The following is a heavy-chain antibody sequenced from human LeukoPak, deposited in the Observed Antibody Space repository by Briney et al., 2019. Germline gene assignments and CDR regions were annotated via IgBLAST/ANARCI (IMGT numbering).Heavy chain of an antibody. V-gene: IGHV3-64*01. D-gene: IGHD3-10*01. CDR1: GFTFSDYA. Sequence: GGSLRLSCAASGFTFSDYAMHWVRQAPGKGLEYVSAISTDGGGTYYVNSVKGRFTISRDNSKNTLYLQMGSLRAEDMAVYYCARYGSGSYYHYWGQGALVTVSS. CDR2: ISTDGGGT. J-gene: IGHJ4*02. CDR3: ARYGSGSYYHY.